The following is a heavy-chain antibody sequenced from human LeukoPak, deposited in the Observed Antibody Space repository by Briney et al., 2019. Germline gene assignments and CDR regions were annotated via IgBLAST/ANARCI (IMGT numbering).Heavy chain of an antibody. CDR3: ARLDRGGDPPVIDY. CDR2: IYPGDSDT. CDR1: GYSFTSYW. V-gene: IGHV5-51*01. J-gene: IGHJ4*02. Sequence: GEYLKISCKASGYSFTSYWIGWVRQMPGKGLECMGIIYPGDSDTRYSPSFQGQVTISADKSITTAYLQWSSLKASDTAMYYCARLDRGGDPPVIDYWGQGTLVTVSS. D-gene: IGHD2-21*02.